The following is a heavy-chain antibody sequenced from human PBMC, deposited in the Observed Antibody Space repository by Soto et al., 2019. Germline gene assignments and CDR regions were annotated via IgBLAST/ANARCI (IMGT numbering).Heavy chain of an antibody. D-gene: IGHD3-16*01. CDR2: ISYDGSNK. V-gene: IGHV3-30*18. CDR3: AKGKGGDYYYGMDV. Sequence: QVQLVESGGGVVQPGRSLRLSCAASGFTFSSYGMHWVRQAPGKGLEWVAVISYDGSNKYHADSVKGRFTISRDNSKNTLYRQMNSLRAEDTAVYYCAKGKGGDYYYGMDVWGQGTTVTVSS. J-gene: IGHJ6*02. CDR1: GFTFSSYG.